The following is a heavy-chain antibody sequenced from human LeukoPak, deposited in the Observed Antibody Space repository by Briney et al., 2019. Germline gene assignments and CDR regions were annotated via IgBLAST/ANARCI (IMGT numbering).Heavy chain of an antibody. CDR2: ISWNSGSI. J-gene: IGHJ2*01. CDR3: AKDVVSKEMDYFDL. CDR1: GFTFDDYA. V-gene: IGHV3-9*01. Sequence: GGSLRLSCAASGFTFDDYAMHWVRQAPGKGLEWVSGISWNSGSIGYADSVKGRFTISRDNAKNSLYLQMNSLRAEDTALYYCAKDVVSKEMDYFDLWGRGTLVTVSS. D-gene: IGHD5-24*01.